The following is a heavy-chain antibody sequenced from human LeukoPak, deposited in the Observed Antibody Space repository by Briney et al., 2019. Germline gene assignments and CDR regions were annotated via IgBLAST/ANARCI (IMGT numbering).Heavy chain of an antibody. J-gene: IGHJ4*02. CDR3: AGQSRRTFDY. CDR1: GFTFSTFW. V-gene: IGHV3-7*01. CDR2: MNQDGSEK. Sequence: PGGSLRLSCAASGFTFSTFWMSWVRQAPGKGLEWVANMNQDGSEKYYMDSVTGRFTISRDNAKKSLYLQVNSLRAEDTAVYYCAGQSRRTFDYWGQGTLVTVSS.